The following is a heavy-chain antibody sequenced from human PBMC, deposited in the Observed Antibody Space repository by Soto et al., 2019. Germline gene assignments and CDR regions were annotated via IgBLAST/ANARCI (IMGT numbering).Heavy chain of an antibody. CDR2: INPSGGST. CDR1: GYTFTSYY. D-gene: IGHD1-26*01. Sequence: QVPLVQSGAEVKKPGASVKVSCKASGYTFTSYYMHWVRQAPGQGLEWMGIINPSGGSTSYAQKFQGRVTMTRDTSTSTVYMELSSLRSEDTAVYYCARTSVGATVDDAFDIWGQGTMVTVSS. J-gene: IGHJ3*02. CDR3: ARTSVGATVDDAFDI. V-gene: IGHV1-46*03.